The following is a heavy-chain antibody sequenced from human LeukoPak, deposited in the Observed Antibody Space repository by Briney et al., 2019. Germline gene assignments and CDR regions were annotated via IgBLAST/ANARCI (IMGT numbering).Heavy chain of an antibody. D-gene: IGHD6-19*01. V-gene: IGHV4-38-2*02. CDR1: GYSISSGYY. J-gene: IGHJ4*02. Sequence: SETLSLTCTVSGYSISSGYYWGWIRQPPGKGLEWIGSGSTYYNPSLKSRVTISVDTSKNQFSLKLSSVTAADTAMYYCAREEAGFFGPFLPDYWGQGTLVTVSS. CDR2: SGST. CDR3: AREEAGFFGPFLPDY.